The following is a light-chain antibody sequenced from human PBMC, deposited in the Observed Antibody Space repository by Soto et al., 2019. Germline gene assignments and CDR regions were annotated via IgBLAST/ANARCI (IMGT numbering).Light chain of an antibody. CDR1: QGISNW. V-gene: IGKV1-12*01. CDR2: DAS. Sequence: DVQMTQSPSSVSASVGDRVTITCRASQGISNWLAWYQQKPGKAPKLLIYDASNLQSGVPSRFLRSNSVTHFSLTIRRLHPEDFSSSYCQQTNILPLTFGGGTKVEIK. CDR3: QQTNILPLT. J-gene: IGKJ4*01.